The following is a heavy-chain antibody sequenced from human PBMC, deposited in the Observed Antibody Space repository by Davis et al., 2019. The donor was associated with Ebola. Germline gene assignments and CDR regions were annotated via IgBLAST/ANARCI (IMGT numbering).Heavy chain of an antibody. CDR1: GGSISSYY. V-gene: IGHV4-59*08. Sequence: MPSETLSLTCTVSGGSISSYYWSWIRQPPGKGLEWIGYIYYSGSTNYNPSLKSRVTISVDTSKNQFSLKLSSVTAADTAVYYCARVPGVYDFWSGYWVGGMDVWGQGTTVTVSS. D-gene: IGHD3-3*01. J-gene: IGHJ6*02. CDR2: IYYSGST. CDR3: ARVPGVYDFWSGYWVGGMDV.